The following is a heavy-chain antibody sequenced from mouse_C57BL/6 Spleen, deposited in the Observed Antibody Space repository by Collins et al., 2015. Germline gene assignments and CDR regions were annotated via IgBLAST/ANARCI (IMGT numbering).Heavy chain of an antibody. J-gene: IGHJ4*01. CDR3: ARGSYYYGSRAMDY. D-gene: IGHD1-1*01. V-gene: IGHV1-56*01. Sequence: SHWMQWVRQRPGQGLEWIGEIFPGSGNTYYNENFKGKATLTEDTSSSTAYMQLSSLTSEDSAVYFCARGSYYYGSRAMDYWGQGTSVTVSS. CDR2: IFPGSGNT. CDR1: SHW.